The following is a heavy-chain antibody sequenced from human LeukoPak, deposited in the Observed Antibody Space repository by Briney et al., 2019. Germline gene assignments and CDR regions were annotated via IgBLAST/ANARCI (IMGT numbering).Heavy chain of an antibody. Sequence: GGSLRLSCAASGFTFSRYAMHWVRQAPGKGLEWVAVISYDGSNKYYADSVKGRFIISRDNPRNTLYLQMNILRTEDTAVYYCAKEGTPQVSTWYDLWGQGTQVIVSS. J-gene: IGHJ5*02. D-gene: IGHD3-10*01. CDR3: AKEGTPQVSTWYDL. CDR2: ISYDGSNK. CDR1: GFTFSRYA. V-gene: IGHV3-30-3*01.